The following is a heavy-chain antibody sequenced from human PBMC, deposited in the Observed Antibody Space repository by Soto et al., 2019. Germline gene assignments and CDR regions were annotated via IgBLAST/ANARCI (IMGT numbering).Heavy chain of an antibody. V-gene: IGHV1-18*01. J-gene: IGHJ4*02. CDR3: ERESRVSLTRRLMFDF. CDR1: GYNFTRYG. D-gene: IGHD3-16*01. CDR2: ISAYSGDT. Sequence: QVPLVQSAAEVKPPGASVKVSCKASGYNFTRYGFSWVRQAPGQGLEWMGWISAYSGDTNYAQKFQGRVSMTTDTATSTAYTELRSLRSGDTAVYYFERESRVSLTRRLMFDFWCQGTLVTVSS.